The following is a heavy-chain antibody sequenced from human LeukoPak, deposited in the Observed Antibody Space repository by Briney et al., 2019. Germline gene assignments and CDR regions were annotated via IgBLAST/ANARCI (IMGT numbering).Heavy chain of an antibody. CDR1: GFTFSSYG. D-gene: IGHD6-13*01. J-gene: IGHJ1*01. CDR3: AREAAAAFQH. V-gene: IGHV3-30*02. Sequence: GGSLRLSCAASGFTFSSYGMHWVRQAPGKGLEWVAFIRYDGSNKYYADSVKGRFTISRDNSKNTLYLQMNSLRAEDTAVYYCAREAAAAFQHWGQGTLVTVSS. CDR2: IRYDGSNK.